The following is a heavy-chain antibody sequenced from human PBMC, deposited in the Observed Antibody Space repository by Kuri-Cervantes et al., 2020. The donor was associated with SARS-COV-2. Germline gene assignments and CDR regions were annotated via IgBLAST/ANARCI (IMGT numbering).Heavy chain of an antibody. J-gene: IGHJ4*02. CDR1: GGSITSYY. D-gene: IGHD2/OR15-2a*01. CDR2: IYYSGST. Sequence: SETLSLTCTVSGGSITSYYWSWIRQPPGKGLEWLGYIYYSGSTNYNPSLKSRVTISVDTSKNQFSLKLSSVTAADTAVYYCAKHYCNYTSCYFNYWGQGTLVTVSS. V-gene: IGHV4-59*01. CDR3: AKHYCNYTSCYFNY.